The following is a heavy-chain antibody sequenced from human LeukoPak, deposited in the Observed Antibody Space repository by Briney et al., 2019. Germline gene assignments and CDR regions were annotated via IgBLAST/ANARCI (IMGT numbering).Heavy chain of an antibody. CDR3: ARAVKWDY. J-gene: IGHJ4*02. CDR2: ISYDGGTI. CDR1: GFTFSDYY. Sequence: RGSLRLSCAASGFTFSDYYISWIRLAPGKGPEWVSYISYDGGTIHYADSVKGRFTISRDNAKNSVYLQMDSLRAEDTGVYYCARAVKWDYWGQGTLVTVSS. D-gene: IGHD1-26*01. V-gene: IGHV3-11*04.